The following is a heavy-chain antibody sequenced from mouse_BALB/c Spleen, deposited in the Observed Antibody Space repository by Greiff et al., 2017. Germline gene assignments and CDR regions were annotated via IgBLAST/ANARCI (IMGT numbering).Heavy chain of an antibody. D-gene: IGHD2-2*01. CDR1: GFTFSSFG. V-gene: IGHV5-17*02. J-gene: IGHJ2*01. Sequence: EVKLMESGGGLVQPGGSRKLSCAASGFTFSSFGMHWVRQAPEKGLEWVAYISSGSSTIYYADTVKGRFTISRDNPKNTLFLQMTSLRSEDTAMYYCARDYGYGFDYWGQGTTLTVSS. CDR2: ISSGSSTI. CDR3: ARDYGYGFDY.